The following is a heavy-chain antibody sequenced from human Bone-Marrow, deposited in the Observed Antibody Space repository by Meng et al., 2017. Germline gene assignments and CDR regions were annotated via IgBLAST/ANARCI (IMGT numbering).Heavy chain of an antibody. CDR2: ISYDGSYK. V-gene: IGHV3-30-3*01. J-gene: IGHJ4*02. CDR3: AKETSDSSAFYRYDI. D-gene: IGHD3-22*01. Sequence: QVQLVESGGGVVQPGRSLRLSCAASGFIFRNYAMHWVRQAPGKGLEWVAVISYDGSYKNYADSVKGRFTISRDNSKNTLYLQMDSLRAEDTAVYYCAKETSDSSAFYRYDIWGQGSLVIVSS. CDR1: GFIFRNYA.